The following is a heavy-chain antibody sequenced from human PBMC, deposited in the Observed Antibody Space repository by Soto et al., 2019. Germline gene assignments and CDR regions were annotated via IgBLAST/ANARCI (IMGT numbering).Heavy chain of an antibody. J-gene: IGHJ3*02. Sequence: QVQLVESGGGVVQPGRSLRLSCAASGFTFSSYAMHWVRQAPGKGLEGVAVISYDGRNKYYADSVKGRFTISRDNSKNTLYLQTTSMSAENTAVFDCAGDGQLERHDDAVDIWGQGTMVTVSS. CDR2: ISYDGRNK. CDR3: AGDGQLERHDDAVDI. D-gene: IGHD1-1*01. CDR1: GFTFSSYA. V-gene: IGHV3-30-3*01.